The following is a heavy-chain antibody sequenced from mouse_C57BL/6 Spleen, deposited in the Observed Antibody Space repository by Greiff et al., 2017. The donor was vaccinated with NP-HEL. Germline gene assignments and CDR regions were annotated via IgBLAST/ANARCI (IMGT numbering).Heavy chain of an antibody. CDR1: GYTFTSYW. Sequence: QVHVKQPGAELVKPGASVKMSCKASGYTFTSYWITWVKQRPGQGLEWIGDIYPGSGSTNYNEKFKSKATLTVDTSSSTAYMQPSSLTSEDSAVYYCARSPFSTWFAYWGQGTLVTVSA. J-gene: IGHJ3*01. CDR3: ARSPFSTWFAY. V-gene: IGHV1-55*01. CDR2: IYPGSGST.